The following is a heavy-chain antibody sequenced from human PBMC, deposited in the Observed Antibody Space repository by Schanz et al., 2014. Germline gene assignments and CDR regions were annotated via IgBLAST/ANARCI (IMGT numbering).Heavy chain of an antibody. J-gene: IGHJ6*02. CDR3: AREMGRRFFDYNYGMDV. CDR2: INHSANT. CDR1: GGSFSGYY. V-gene: IGHV4-34*01. D-gene: IGHD3-3*01. Sequence: QVQLQQWGAGLLKPSETLSLTCAVDGGSFSGYYWSWIRQSPDKGLEWIGEINHSANTTYNPSLKSRVPISVDTSKNQFSLMLNSVTAADTAVYYCAREMGRRFFDYNYGMDVWGQGTSVTVS.